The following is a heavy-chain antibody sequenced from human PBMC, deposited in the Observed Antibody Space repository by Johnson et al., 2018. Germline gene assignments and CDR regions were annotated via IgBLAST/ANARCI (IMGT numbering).Heavy chain of an antibody. CDR3: AGGGYSGNWYGMDV. J-gene: IGHJ6*02. V-gene: IGHV3-33*01. Sequence: QVQLVESGGGVVQPGRSMRLSCAASGFTFSNYAMHWVRQAPGKGLEWVAVIWYDGRSMGYADSVKGRFTISRDNSKNTLYLQINSLGAEDTALFYCAGGGYSGNWYGMDVWGQGTTVTVSS. CDR1: GFTFSNYA. CDR2: IWYDGRSM. D-gene: IGHD1-26*01.